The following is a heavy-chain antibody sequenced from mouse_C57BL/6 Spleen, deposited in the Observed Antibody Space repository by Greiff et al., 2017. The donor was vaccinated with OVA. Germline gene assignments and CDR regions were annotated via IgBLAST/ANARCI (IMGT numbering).Heavy chain of an antibody. D-gene: IGHD2-2*01. CDR2: ISDGGSYT. Sequence: EVQLVESGGGLVKPGGSLKLSCAASGFTFSSYVMSWVRQTPEKRLEWVATISDGGSYTYYPDNVKGRFTISRDNAKNNLYLQMSHLKSEDTAMYYCARDRGLGASYAMDYWGQGTSVTVSS. CDR3: ARDRGLGASYAMDY. J-gene: IGHJ4*01. V-gene: IGHV5-4*01. CDR1: GFTFSSYV.